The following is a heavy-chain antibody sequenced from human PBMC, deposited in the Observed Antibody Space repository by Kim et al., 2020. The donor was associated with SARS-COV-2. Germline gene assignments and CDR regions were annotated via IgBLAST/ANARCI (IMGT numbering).Heavy chain of an antibody. CDR2: INPNSGGT. J-gene: IGHJ5*02. V-gene: IGHV1-2*06. CDR3: ARTYYDSSGYYPRSYNWFDP. CDR1: GYTFTGYY. Sequence: ASVKVSCKASGYTFTGYYMHWVRQAPGQGLEWMGRINPNSGGTNYAQKFQGRVTMTRDTSISTAYMELSRLRSDDTAVYYCARTYYDSSGYYPRSYNWFDPWGQGTLVTVSS. D-gene: IGHD3-22*01.